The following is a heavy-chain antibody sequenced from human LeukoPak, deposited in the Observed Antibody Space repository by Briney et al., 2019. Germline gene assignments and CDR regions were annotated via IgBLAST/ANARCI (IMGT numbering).Heavy chain of an antibody. V-gene: IGHV4-59*01. D-gene: IGHD6-13*01. CDR1: GGSISSYY. CDR2: IYYSGST. J-gene: IGHJ4*02. Sequence: SETLSLTCTVSGGSISSYYWSWIRQPPGKGLEWIGYIYYSGSTNYNPSLKSRVTISVDTSKNQFSLKLSSVTAADTAVYYCARGSVAAAGVYWGQGTLVTVSS. CDR3: ARGSVAAAGVY.